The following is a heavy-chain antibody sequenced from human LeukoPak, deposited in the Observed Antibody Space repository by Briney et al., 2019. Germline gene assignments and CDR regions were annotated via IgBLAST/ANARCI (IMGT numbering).Heavy chain of an antibody. D-gene: IGHD3-3*01. CDR3: ARDLHYDFWSDYLPDDAFDI. CDR1: GGSISSSSYY. CDR2: IYYSGTT. V-gene: IGHV4-39*07. J-gene: IGHJ3*02. Sequence: SETLSLTCTVSGGSISSSSYYWGWIRQPPGKGLEWIASIYYSGTTYYNPSLKSRVTISVDRSKNQFSLKLSSVTAADTAVYYCARDLHYDFWSDYLPDDAFDIWGQGTMVTVSS.